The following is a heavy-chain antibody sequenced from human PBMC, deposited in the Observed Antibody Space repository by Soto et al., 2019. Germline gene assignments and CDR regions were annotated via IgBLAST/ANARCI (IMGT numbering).Heavy chain of an antibody. D-gene: IGHD3-10*01. CDR3: ARGYYGSGSGGYYFDY. CDR2: IHYSGST. CDR1: GGSVSSGSQY. Sequence: QVQLQESGPGLVKPSETLSLTCSVSGGSVSSGSQYWSWIRQPPGKGLDWIAYIHYSGSTSYNPSLKSRVIISVDTSKNQFSLKLSSVTAADTAMYYCARGYYGSGSGGYYFDYWGQGTLVTVSS. V-gene: IGHV4-61*01. J-gene: IGHJ4*02.